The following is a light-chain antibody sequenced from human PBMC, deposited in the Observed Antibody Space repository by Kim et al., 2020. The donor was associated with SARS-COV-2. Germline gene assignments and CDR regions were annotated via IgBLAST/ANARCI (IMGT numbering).Light chain of an antibody. CDR3: QAWDRSTLV. CDR2: QDS. CDR1: KSGDKY. Sequence: SYELTQPPSVSVSPGQTASITCSGDKSGDKYACWYQQKPGQSPVLVIYQDSKRPSGIPERFSGSNSGNTATLTISGTQAMDEADYYCQAWDRSTLVFGGG. J-gene: IGLJ3*02. V-gene: IGLV3-1*01.